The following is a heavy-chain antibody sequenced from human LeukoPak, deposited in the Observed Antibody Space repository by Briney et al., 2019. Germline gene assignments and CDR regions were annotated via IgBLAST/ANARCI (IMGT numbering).Heavy chain of an antibody. CDR3: SKSGGNYYSI. CDR2: IGRVDSAT. J-gene: IGHJ3*02. D-gene: IGHD1-26*01. Sequence: SLKISCNGSGYSFTSYWIDCVRQMPGPPLEWLGSIGRVDSATIYCSSLSGQVTVSVDMSTCNAHLHRSSLSASDTAMYYCSKSGGNYYSIWGQGTMVTV. CDR1: GYSFTSYW. V-gene: IGHV5-51*01.